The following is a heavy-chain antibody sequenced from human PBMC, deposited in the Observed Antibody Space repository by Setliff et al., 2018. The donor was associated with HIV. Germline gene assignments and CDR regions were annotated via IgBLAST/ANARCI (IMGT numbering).Heavy chain of an antibody. D-gene: IGHD6-19*01. CDR1: GYTFTSYA. CDR3: AGEGQWLA. J-gene: IGHJ5*02. CDR2: VNADNGNT. Sequence: SVKVSCKASGYTFTSYALHWVRQAPGQRLEWMGWVNADNGNTKYSEKFQGRVTITRDTAASTVYMELSSLKSEDTAVYYCAGEGQWLAWGQGTLVTVSS. V-gene: IGHV1-3*01.